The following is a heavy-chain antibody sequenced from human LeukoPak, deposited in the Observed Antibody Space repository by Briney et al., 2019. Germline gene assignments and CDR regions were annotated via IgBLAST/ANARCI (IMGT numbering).Heavy chain of an antibody. D-gene: IGHD5-18*01. CDR2: INHSGST. CDR3: ARSLDTAMVTYNY. V-gene: IGHV4-34*01. J-gene: IGHJ4*02. Sequence: PAETLSLTCAVYGGPFSCYYWSWIRQPPGKGLEWSGEINHSGSTNYNPSLKSRVTISVDTSKNQFSLKLSSVTAADTAVYYCARSLDTAMVTYNYWGQGTVVTVSS. CDR1: GGPFSCYY.